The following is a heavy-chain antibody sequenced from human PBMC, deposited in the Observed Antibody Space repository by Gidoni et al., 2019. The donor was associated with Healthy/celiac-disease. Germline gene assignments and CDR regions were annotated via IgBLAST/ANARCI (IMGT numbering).Heavy chain of an antibody. J-gene: IGHJ4*02. CDR3: EIHPDRSFDY. CDR1: GFTFSSYE. V-gene: IGHV3-48*03. CDR2: ISSSGSTI. Sequence: VQLVESGGGLVQPGGSLLLSCGVSGFTFSSYEMNWGRQAPGKGLEGVSYISSSGSTIYYADSVKGRFTISRDNAKNSLYLQMNSQRAEDTAVYYCEIHPDRSFDYWGQGTLVTVSS.